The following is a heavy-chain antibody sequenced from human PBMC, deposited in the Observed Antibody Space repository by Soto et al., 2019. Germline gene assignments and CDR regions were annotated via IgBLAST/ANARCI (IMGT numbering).Heavy chain of an antibody. CDR3: AYRPSVLGSGWNFDL. CDR2: IHWDDEK. J-gene: IGHJ4*02. V-gene: IGHV2-5*02. D-gene: IGHD6-19*01. CDR1: GFSLNTRGVG. Sequence: QITLKESGPTLVIPTQTLTLTCTFSGFSLNTRGVGVGWIRQPPGKALEWVALIHWDDEKRYCPSLRTTLTSTNDNSKNQVVIIMTIMDPVDTATYSCAYRPSVLGSGWNFDLWGEGILVTVSS.